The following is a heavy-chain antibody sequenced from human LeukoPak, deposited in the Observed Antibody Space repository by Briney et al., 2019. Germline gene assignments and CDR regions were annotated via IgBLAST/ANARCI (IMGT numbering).Heavy chain of an antibody. Sequence: GASVKVSCKAAGGTFSSYAISWVRQAPGQGLEWMGGIIPIFGTANYAQKFQGRVTITTDESTSTAYMELSSLRSEDTAVYYCASGPSTVVTPGYYYYMDVWGKGTTVTVSS. CDR2: IIPIFGTA. CDR1: GGTFSSYA. J-gene: IGHJ6*03. V-gene: IGHV1-69*05. D-gene: IGHD4-23*01. CDR3: ASGPSTVVTPGYYYYMDV.